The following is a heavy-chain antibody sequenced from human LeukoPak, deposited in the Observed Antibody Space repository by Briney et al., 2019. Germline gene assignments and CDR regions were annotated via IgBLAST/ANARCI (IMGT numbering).Heavy chain of an antibody. CDR1: GFTFDDYG. D-gene: IGHD3-22*01. CDR2: INWNGGST. V-gene: IGHV3-20*04. CDR3: ARGGYDSSGYYDIYYFDY. Sequence: GGSLRLSCAASGFTFDDYGMSWVRQAPGKGLEWVSGINWNGGSTGYADSVKGRFTISRDNAKNSLYLQMNSLRAEDTALYYCARGGYDSSGYYDIYYFDYWGQGTLVTVSS. J-gene: IGHJ4*02.